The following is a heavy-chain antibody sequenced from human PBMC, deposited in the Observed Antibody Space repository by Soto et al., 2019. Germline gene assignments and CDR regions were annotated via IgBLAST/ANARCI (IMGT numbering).Heavy chain of an antibody. CDR2: ISSSSSYT. D-gene: IGHD3-10*01. CDR1: GFTFSDYY. Sequence: QVQLVESGGGLVKPGGSLRLSCAASGFTFSDYYMSWIRQAPGKGLEWVSYISSSSSYTNYADSVKGRFTISRDNAKTSLYLQMNSLTADDTAVYYCARGGETTMVRGVITSWFDPWGQGTLVTVSS. CDR3: ARGGETTMVRGVITSWFDP. J-gene: IGHJ5*02. V-gene: IGHV3-11*05.